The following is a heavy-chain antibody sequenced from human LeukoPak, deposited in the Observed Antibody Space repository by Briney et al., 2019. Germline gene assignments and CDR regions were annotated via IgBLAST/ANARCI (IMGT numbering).Heavy chain of an antibody. CDR2: ISAYNGNT. Sequence: ASVKVSCKAPGYTFTSYGISWVRQAPGQGVEWMGWISAYNGNTNYAQKLQGRVTMTTDTSTSTAYMELRSLRSDDTAVYYCARMVATWYYFDYWGQGTLVTVSS. CDR3: ARMVATWYYFDY. D-gene: IGHD5-12*01. CDR1: GYTFTSYG. V-gene: IGHV1-18*01. J-gene: IGHJ4*02.